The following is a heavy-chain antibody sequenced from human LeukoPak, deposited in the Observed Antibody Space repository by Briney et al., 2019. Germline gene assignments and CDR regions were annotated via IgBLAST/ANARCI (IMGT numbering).Heavy chain of an antibody. CDR2: INPNGGGT. J-gene: IGHJ4*02. CDR1: GYTFTGYY. CDR3: ARDSIAVAGTYFDY. V-gene: IGHV1-2*06. Sequence: GASVKVSCKASGYTFTGYYMHWVRQAPGQGLEWMGRINPNGGGTNYAQKFQGRVTMTRDTSISTAYMELSRLRSDDTAVYYCARDSIAVAGTYFDYWGQGTLVTVSS. D-gene: IGHD6-19*01.